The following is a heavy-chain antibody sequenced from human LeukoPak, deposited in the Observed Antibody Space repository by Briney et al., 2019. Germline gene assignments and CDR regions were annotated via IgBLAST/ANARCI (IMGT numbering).Heavy chain of an antibody. CDR3: AKGVVPAAHRYYFDY. D-gene: IGHD2-2*01. J-gene: IGHJ4*02. V-gene: IGHV3-23*01. Sequence: PGGSLGLSCAASGFTFSSYAMSWVRQAPGKGLEWVSAISGSGGSTYYADSVKGRFTISRDNSKNTLYLQMNSLRAEDTAVYYCAKGVVPAAHRYYFDYWGQGTLVTVSS. CDR1: GFTFSSYA. CDR2: ISGSGGST.